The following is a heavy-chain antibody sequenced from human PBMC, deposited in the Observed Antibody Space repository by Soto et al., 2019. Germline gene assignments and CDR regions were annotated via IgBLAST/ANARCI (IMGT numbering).Heavy chain of an antibody. J-gene: IGHJ4*02. CDR1: GFTFNIYA. CDR3: AKDWSFDHDSSGSLFDN. Sequence: EVQLLESGGDLIQPGGSLRLSCAASGFTFNIYAMTWVRQAPGKWLEWVSAISRYGDFTYYADSVEGRFTISRDNSKNTLYLQMNSLRAEDTAVYYCAKDWSFDHDSSGSLFDNCVQGTLVTVSS. CDR2: ISRYGDFT. V-gene: IGHV3-23*01. D-gene: IGHD3-22*01.